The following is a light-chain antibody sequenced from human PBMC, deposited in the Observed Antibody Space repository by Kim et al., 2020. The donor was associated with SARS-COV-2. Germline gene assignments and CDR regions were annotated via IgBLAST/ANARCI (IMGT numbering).Light chain of an antibody. CDR2: QDS. CDR3: QAWDSSTA. V-gene: IGLV3-1*01. J-gene: IGLJ2*01. CDR1: KLGDKY. Sequence: SYELTQPPSVSVSPGQTASITCSGDKLGDKYACWYQQKPDQSPVLVIYQDSKRPSGIPERFSGSNSGNTATLTISGTQAMDEADYYCQAWDSSTAFGGGTQLTVL.